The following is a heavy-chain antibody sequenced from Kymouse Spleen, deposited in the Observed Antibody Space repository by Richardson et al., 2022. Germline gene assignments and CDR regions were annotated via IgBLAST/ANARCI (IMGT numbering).Heavy chain of an antibody. J-gene: IGHJ4*02. CDR2: IKSKTDGGTT. V-gene: IGHV3-15*01. Sequence: EVQLVESGGGLVKPGGSLRLSCAASGFTFSNAWMSWVRQAPGKGLEWVGRIKSKTDGGTTDYAAPVKGRFTISRDDSKNTLYLQMNSLKTEDTAVYYCTTYYDFWSGYYKVDYWGQGTLVTVSS. CDR3: TTYYDFWSGYYKVDY. D-gene: IGHD3-3*01. CDR1: GFTFSNAW.